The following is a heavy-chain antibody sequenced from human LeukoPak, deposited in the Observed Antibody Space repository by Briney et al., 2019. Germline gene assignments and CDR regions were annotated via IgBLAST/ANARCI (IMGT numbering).Heavy chain of an antibody. CDR3: ARDPPFCSGATCYVDY. CDR1: GFTFSTYS. Sequence: GGSLRLSCAASGFTFSTYSMNWVRQAPGKGLEWVSSISKGGDYIYYADSVKGRFTISRDNAKNSLYLQMNNLRAEDTAIYYCARDPPFCSGATCYVDYWGQGNLVTVSS. CDR2: ISKGGDYI. V-gene: IGHV3-21*01. J-gene: IGHJ4*02. D-gene: IGHD2-15*01.